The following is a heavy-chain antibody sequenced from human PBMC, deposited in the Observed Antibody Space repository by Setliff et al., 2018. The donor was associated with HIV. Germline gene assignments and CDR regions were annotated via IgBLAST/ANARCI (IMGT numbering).Heavy chain of an antibody. CDR3: VRDYMWAFDY. D-gene: IGHD1-26*01. Sequence: GGSLRLSCAASGFSVSSPYMSWVRQAPGKGLEWVTVIWYDGSNKYYADSVRGRFTISRDNTKNSLYLQMNNLRAEDTAVYYCVRDYMWAFDYWGQGTLVTVSS. CDR1: GFSVSSPY. J-gene: IGHJ4*02. V-gene: IGHV3-33*08. CDR2: IWYDGSNK.